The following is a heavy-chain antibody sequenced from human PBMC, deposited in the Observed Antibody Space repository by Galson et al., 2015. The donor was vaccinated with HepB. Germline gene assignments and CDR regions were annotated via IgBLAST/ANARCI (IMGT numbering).Heavy chain of an antibody. D-gene: IGHD6-19*01. CDR3: ARDHEAVAGLPDY. CDR2: ISSSSSYI. CDR1: GFTFSSYS. J-gene: IGHJ4*02. Sequence: SLRLSCAASGFTFSSYSMNWVRQAPGKGLEWVSSISSSSSYIYYADSVKGRFTISRDNAKNSLYLQMNSLRAEDTAVYYCARDHEAVAGLPDYWGQGTLVTVSS. V-gene: IGHV3-21*01.